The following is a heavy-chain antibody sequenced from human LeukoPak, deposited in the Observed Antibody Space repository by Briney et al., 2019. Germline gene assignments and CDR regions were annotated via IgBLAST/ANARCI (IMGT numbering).Heavy chain of an antibody. CDR3: AKDRDSYGYRGWFDP. J-gene: IGHJ5*02. V-gene: IGHV3-23*01. CDR1: GYTLCKYD. D-gene: IGHD5-18*01. CDR2: ICCSGGST. Sequence: GGSLRLSCAASGYTLCKYDMSCVRQAPGEGLEWVSHICCSGGSTYYADSVRGLFTISRDNSKNTLYLQMNSLRVEDTAVYYCAKDRDSYGYRGWFDPWGQGTLVTVSS.